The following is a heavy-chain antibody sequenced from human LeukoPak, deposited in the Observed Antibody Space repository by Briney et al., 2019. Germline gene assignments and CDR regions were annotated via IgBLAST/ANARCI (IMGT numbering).Heavy chain of an antibody. CDR3: ARDPDGAHDFDY. Sequence: ASVKVSCKASGGTFSSYAISWVRQAPGQGLEWMGWISAYNGNTNYAQKLQGRVTMTTDTSTSTAYMELRSLRSDDTAVYYCARDPDGAHDFDYWGQGTLVTVSS. V-gene: IGHV1-18*01. D-gene: IGHD4-17*01. CDR2: ISAYNGNT. CDR1: GGTFSSYA. J-gene: IGHJ4*02.